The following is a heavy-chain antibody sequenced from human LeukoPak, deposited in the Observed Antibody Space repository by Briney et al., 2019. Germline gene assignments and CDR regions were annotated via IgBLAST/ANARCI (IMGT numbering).Heavy chain of an antibody. D-gene: IGHD5-18*01. CDR2: ISAYNGNT. CDR3: ARDGGYGRRYYHHYGMEV. Sequence: ASVKVSCKASGYTLTSYGISWVRQAPGQGLEWMGWISAYNGNTNYAQNLQDRVTMSTDASTNTAYMEVRSLGSDDTAVYYCARDGGYGRRYYHHYGMEVWGQGTTVTVSS. CDR1: GYTLTSYG. J-gene: IGHJ6*02. V-gene: IGHV1-18*01.